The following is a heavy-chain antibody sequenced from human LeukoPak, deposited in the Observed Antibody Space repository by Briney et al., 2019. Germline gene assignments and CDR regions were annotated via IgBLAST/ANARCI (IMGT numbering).Heavy chain of an antibody. J-gene: IGHJ4*02. CDR3: VRLRRNSDTSGFYYYYDF. D-gene: IGHD3-22*01. V-gene: IGHV3-21*01. CDR2: ISVRSNYI. CDR1: GYTFSSYS. Sequence: GGSLRLSCLASGYTFSSYSINWVRHAPGKGLEWVSSISVRSNYIYYADSVRGRFRISRDDARDSLFLEMNSLRAEDTAVYYCVRLRRNSDTSGFYYYYDFWGQGTLVTVSS.